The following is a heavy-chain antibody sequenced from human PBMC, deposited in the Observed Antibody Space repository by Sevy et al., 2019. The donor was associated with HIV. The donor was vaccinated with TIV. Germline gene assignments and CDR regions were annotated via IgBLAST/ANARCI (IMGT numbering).Heavy chain of an antibody. Sequence: GGSLRLSCAASGFTFSNYWMNWVRQAPGKGLEWVANIKQDGSVKYYLDSVKGRFTISRDNAKNSLYLQMNSLRAEDTAVYYCAREIAAARSYWGQGTLVTVSS. CDR3: AREIAAARSY. V-gene: IGHV3-7*01. J-gene: IGHJ4*02. CDR1: GFTFSNYW. D-gene: IGHD6-13*01. CDR2: IKQDGSVK.